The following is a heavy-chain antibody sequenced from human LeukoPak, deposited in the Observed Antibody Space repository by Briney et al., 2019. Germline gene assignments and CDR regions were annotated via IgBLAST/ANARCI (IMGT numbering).Heavy chain of an antibody. CDR2: IYYSGST. J-gene: IGHJ4*02. CDR3: AGGVVVPAAIGSYYFDY. V-gene: IGHV4-31*03. D-gene: IGHD2-2*02. CDR1: GGSISSGGYY. Sequence: SETLSLTCTVSGGSISSGGYYWSWIRQHPGKGLEWIGYIYYSGSTYYNPSLKSRVTISVDTSKDQFSLKLCSVTPADTAVYYCAGGVVVPAAIGSYYFDYWGQGTLVTVSS.